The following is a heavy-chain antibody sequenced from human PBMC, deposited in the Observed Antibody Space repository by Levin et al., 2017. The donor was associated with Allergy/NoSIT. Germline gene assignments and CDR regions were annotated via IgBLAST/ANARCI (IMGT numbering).Heavy chain of an antibody. V-gene: IGHV3-20*01. D-gene: IGHD2-2*02. CDR3: ARGTSYTFFDP. CDR2: INYNGGST. J-gene: IGHJ5*02. CDR1: GFTFGDYG. Sequence: SCATSGFTFGDYGMSWVRQAPGKGLEWVSGINYNGGSTGYADSVEGRFTISRDNAKNSVYLQMNSLRPEDTALYHCARGTSYTFFDPWGQGTLVTVSS.